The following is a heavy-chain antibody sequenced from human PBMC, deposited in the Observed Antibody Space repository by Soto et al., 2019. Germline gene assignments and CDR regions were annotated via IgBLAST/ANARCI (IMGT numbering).Heavy chain of an antibody. CDR1: GFTFSSYG. V-gene: IGHV3-33*01. CDR3: ARDPHNEFWSGYYSYMDV. Sequence: QVQLVESGGGVVQPGRSLRLSCAASGFTFSSYGMHWVRQAPGKGLEWVAVIWYDGSNKYYADSVKGRFTISRDNSKNTLYLQMNSLRAEDTAVYYCARDPHNEFWSGYYSYMDVWGKGTTVTVSS. D-gene: IGHD3-3*01. J-gene: IGHJ6*03. CDR2: IWYDGSNK.